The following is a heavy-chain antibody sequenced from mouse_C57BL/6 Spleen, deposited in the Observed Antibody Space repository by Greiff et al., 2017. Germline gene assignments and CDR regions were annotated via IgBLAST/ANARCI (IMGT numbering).Heavy chain of an antibody. CDR3: ARSHYGNYLFGY. J-gene: IGHJ2*01. D-gene: IGHD2-1*01. Sequence: QVQLQQSGPELVKPGASVKISCKASGYAFSSSWMNWVKQRPGKGLEWIGRIYPGDGDTNYNGKFKGKATLTADKSSSTAYMQLSSLTSEDSAVCFCARSHYGNYLFGYWGQGTTLTVSS. V-gene: IGHV1-82*01. CDR1: GYAFSSSW. CDR2: IYPGDGDT.